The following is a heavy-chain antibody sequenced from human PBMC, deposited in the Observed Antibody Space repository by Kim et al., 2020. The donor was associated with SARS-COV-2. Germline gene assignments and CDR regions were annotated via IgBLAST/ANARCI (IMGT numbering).Heavy chain of an antibody. V-gene: IGHV1-18*01. CDR3: ARAGYSSSIGMDV. Sequence: NSAPTLQGRVTLATDPATSTAYMELTSLRSDDTAVYYCARAGYSSSIGMDVWGQGTTVTVSS. J-gene: IGHJ6*02. D-gene: IGHD6-6*01.